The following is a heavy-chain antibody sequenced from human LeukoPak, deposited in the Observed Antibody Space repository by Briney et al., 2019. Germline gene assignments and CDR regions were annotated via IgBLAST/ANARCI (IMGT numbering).Heavy chain of an antibody. J-gene: IGHJ4*02. D-gene: IGHD2-15*01. CDR3: ASGGALGYCSGGSCQPVDY. V-gene: IGHV1-69*04. CDR1: GGTFSSYA. Sequence: SVKVSCKASGGTFSSYAISWVRQAPGQGLEWMGRIIPIFGIANYAQKFQGRVTITADKSTSTAYMELSSLRSEDTAVYYCASGGALGYCSGGSCQPVDYWGQGTLVTVSS. CDR2: IIPIFGIA.